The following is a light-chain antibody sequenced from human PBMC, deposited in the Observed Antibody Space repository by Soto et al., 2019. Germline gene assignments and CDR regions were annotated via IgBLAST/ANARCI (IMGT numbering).Light chain of an antibody. CDR3: QQYDNWPWT. CDR1: QSVTSD. J-gene: IGKJ1*01. V-gene: IGKV3-11*01. Sequence: DIVLTQSPATLSLSPGESATLSCRASQSVTSDLVWYQQRPGQPPRLLIYDASNRATGTPARFSGRGSGTDFTLTISSLEPEDFAVYYCQQYDNWPWTFGQGTKVEIK. CDR2: DAS.